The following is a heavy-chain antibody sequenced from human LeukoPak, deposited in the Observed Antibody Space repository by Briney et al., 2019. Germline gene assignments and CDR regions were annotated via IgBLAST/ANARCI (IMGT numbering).Heavy chain of an antibody. CDR1: GYTFTSYG. J-gene: IGHJ4*02. CDR2: IITYNANT. D-gene: IGHD1-20*01. CDR3: ARSYNWNANFDY. Sequence: GASVKVSCKASGYTFTSYGISWVQQAPGQGLEWMGWIITYNANTNYAQKLQGRVTVTTDSSTSTAYMELRSLRSDDTAVYHCARSYNWNANFDYWGQGTLVTVSS. V-gene: IGHV1-18*01.